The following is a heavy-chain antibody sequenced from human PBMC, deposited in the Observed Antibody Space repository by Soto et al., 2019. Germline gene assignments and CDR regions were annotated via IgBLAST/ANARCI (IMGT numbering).Heavy chain of an antibody. CDR1: GFSLSTSGVG. Sequence: QITLKESGPTLVKPTQTLTLTCTFSGFSLSTSGVGVGWIRQPPGKALEWLALIYWDDDKRYSPSLKSRLTITKDTSKNQLVLTMTNMDPVDTATYYCAHRVRGLYYYYGMDVWGQGTTVTVSS. V-gene: IGHV2-5*02. D-gene: IGHD3-10*01. CDR3: AHRVRGLYYYYGMDV. J-gene: IGHJ6*02. CDR2: IYWDDDK.